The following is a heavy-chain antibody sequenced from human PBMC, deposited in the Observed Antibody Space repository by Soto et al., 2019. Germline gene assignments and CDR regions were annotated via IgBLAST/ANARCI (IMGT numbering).Heavy chain of an antibody. D-gene: IGHD2-21*01. CDR2: IYHSGRN. CDR1: GGSISSCGYS. V-gene: IGHV4-30-2*01. J-gene: IGHJ4*02. Sequence: QLQLQESGSGLVKPSQTLSLTCAVAGGSISSCGYSWSWIRQPPGKGLEWIEYIYHSGRNYYNPSLESRVTISVNRYKYQFSLKLSSVSAADTALYYCAGDGERGYFDYWGQGTLVTVSS. CDR3: AGDGERGYFDY.